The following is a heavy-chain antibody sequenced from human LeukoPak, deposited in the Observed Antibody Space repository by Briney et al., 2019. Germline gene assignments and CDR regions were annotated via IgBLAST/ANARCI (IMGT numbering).Heavy chain of an antibody. CDR2: INAGNGNT. Sequence: GASVKVSCKASGYTFTSYAMHWVRQAPGQRLEWMGWINAGNGNTKYSQKFQGRVTITRDTSASTAYMELSSLRSEDTAVYYCASQLLWFGGLLEYYLDYWGQGTLVTVSS. J-gene: IGHJ4*02. D-gene: IGHD3-10*01. V-gene: IGHV1-3*01. CDR1: GYTFTSYA. CDR3: ASQLLWFGGLLEYYLDY.